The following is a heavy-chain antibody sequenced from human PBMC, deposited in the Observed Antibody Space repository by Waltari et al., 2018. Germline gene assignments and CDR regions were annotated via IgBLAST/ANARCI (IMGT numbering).Heavy chain of an antibody. J-gene: IGHJ6*02. CDR1: RCTCDGYA. CDR3: TKDLLPGGADV. Sequence: EVQLMESGGGLVQPGRSLRTYCAGWRCTCDGYAMHWVRQVPGRALEWVSGIDWRSGRIAYADSVKGRFIISRDDARNSLNLQMNTLRVDDTAVYYCTKDLLPGGADVWGRGTTVTVSS. D-gene: IGHD2-15*01. CDR2: IDWRSGRI. V-gene: IGHV3-9*01.